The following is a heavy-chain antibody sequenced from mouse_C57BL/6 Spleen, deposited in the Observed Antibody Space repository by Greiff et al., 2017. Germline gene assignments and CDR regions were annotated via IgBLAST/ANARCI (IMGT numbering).Heavy chain of an antibody. J-gene: IGHJ2*01. V-gene: IGHV5-16*01. CDR2: INYDGSST. D-gene: IGHD3-1*01. CDR3: ARGYWYFDY. CDR1: GFNFSDYY. Sequence: EVMLVESEGGLVQPGSSMKLSCTASGFNFSDYYMAWVRPVPEKGLAWVANINYDGSSTYYLDSLKSRFIISRDNAKNSLYLQMSSLKSEDTATDYCARGYWYFDYWGQGTTLTVSS.